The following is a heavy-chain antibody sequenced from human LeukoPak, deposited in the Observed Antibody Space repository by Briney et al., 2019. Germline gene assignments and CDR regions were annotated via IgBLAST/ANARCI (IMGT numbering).Heavy chain of an antibody. D-gene: IGHD6-19*01. J-gene: IGHJ4*02. CDR1: GCTFTNYW. Sequence: GESLKISCKGSGCTFTNYWIGWVRQMPGRDLEWMGIIATSDSDTRYSPSFQGQVTISVDKSIRTAYLQWSSLKASDTAIYYCARRPDVGGGWNFDYWGQGSLVTVSS. CDR2: IATSDSDT. CDR3: ARRPDVGGGWNFDY. V-gene: IGHV5-51*01.